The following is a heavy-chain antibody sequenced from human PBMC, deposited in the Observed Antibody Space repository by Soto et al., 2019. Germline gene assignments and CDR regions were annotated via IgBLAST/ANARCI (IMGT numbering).Heavy chain of an antibody. V-gene: IGHV3-48*02. D-gene: IGHD6-13*01. CDR1: GFTFSTYS. J-gene: IGHJ5*02. CDR3: ARDNGIAGSFDP. CDR2: ITSSSTTI. Sequence: GGSLRFSCAASGFTFSTYSMNWVRQAPGKGLEWISYITSSSTTIFYADSVKGRFTISRDNAKNSLYLQMNSLRDEDTSVYYCARDNGIAGSFDPWGQGTLVTVSS.